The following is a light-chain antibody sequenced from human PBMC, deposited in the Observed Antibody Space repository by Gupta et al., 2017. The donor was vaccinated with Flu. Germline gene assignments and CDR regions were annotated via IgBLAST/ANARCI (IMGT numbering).Light chain of an antibody. V-gene: IGKV1-9*01. CDR2: AAS. Sequence: DIQLTQSPSFLSASVGDRVTTTCRASQGISSYLAWYQQKPGKAPKLLIYAASTLQSGVPSRFSGSGSGTEFTLTISSLQPEDFATYYCQQLNSYPIFTFGPGTKVDIK. J-gene: IGKJ3*01. CDR1: QGISSY. CDR3: QQLNSYPIFT.